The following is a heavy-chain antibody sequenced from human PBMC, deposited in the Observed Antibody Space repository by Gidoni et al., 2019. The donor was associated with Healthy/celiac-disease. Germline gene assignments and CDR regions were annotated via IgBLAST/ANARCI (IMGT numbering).Heavy chain of an antibody. Sequence: QVQLQESGPGLVKPSGTLFLTCAVSGGSISSRNWWSWVRQPPGKGLEWLGEIYHSGSTNYNPSLKSRVTISVDKSKNQFTLKLSSVTAADTAVYYCARGPGIAAAGAYYFDYWGQRTLVTVSS. J-gene: IGHJ4*02. CDR1: GGSISSRNW. CDR3: ARGPGIAAAGAYYFDY. CDR2: IYHSGST. V-gene: IGHV4-4*02. D-gene: IGHD6-13*01.